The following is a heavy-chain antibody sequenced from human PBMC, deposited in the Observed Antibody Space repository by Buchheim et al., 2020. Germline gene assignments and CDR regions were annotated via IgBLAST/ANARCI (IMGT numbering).Heavy chain of an antibody. CDR1: GASISSGGFS. Sequence: QLQLQESGSGLVKPSQTLSLTCAVSGASISSGGFSWSWIRQPPGKGLVWIGYIYHSGPPYYNPSLKSQVPLSVYRSKIPFSLRLSSVTAADTAVYYCAREGSGNFDSWGQG. J-gene: IGHJ4*02. D-gene: IGHD3-10*01. CDR2: IYHSGPP. CDR3: AREGSGNFDS. V-gene: IGHV4-30-2*01.